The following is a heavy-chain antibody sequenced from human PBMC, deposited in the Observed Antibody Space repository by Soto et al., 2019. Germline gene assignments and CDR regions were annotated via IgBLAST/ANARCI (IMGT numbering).Heavy chain of an antibody. D-gene: IGHD5-18*01. CDR3: ARGLRPQNFDY. Sequence: SETLSLTCTVSGGSISSYYWSWIRQPPGKGLEWIGYIYYSGSTNYNPSLKSRVTISVDTSKNQFSLKLSSVTAADTAVYYCARGLRPQNFDYWGQGTLVTVSS. V-gene: IGHV4-59*01. CDR2: IYYSGST. CDR1: GGSISSYY. J-gene: IGHJ4*02.